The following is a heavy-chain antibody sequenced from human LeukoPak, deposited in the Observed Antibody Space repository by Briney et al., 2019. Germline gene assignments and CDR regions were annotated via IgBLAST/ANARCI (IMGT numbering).Heavy chain of an antibody. D-gene: IGHD3-16*01. Sequence: PAETLSLTRSVSGDSISIGDFRWSWIPQSPGQGLEWIGYIYYIGTAYYNPSLRSRVALSADTYKNQFSLKLNSVTVADSAVYFWARARGDSPRIYYYMDVWGKGTTVTVSS. J-gene: IGHJ6*03. CDR2: IYYIGTA. V-gene: IGHV4-30-4*01. CDR3: ARARGDSPRIYYYMDV. CDR1: GDSISIGDFR.